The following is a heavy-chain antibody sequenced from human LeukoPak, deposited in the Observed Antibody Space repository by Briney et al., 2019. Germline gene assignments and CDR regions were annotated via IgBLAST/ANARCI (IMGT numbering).Heavy chain of an antibody. CDR2: ISSSGSTI. J-gene: IGHJ4*02. CDR1: GFTFSDYY. CDR3: ARGLASWIQLWSASDY. Sequence: GGSLRLSCAASGFTFSDYYMSWIRQAPGKGLEWVSYISSSGSTIYYADSVKGRFTISRDNAKNSLYLQMNSLRAEDTAVYYCARGLASWIQLWSASDYWDQGTLVTVSS. D-gene: IGHD5-18*01. V-gene: IGHV3-11*01.